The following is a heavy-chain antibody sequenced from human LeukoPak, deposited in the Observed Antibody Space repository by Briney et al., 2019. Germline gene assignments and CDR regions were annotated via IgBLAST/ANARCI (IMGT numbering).Heavy chain of an antibody. Sequence: SGTLSLTCDVSGGSVSSSHYWSWVRQSPGQGLEWIGEIYQSGSTGYNPSFTRRVSMSVDKSKNRFSLKMTSMTAADTAVYFCARAAELTQFGENVFDVWXXXXVVVVSS. CDR3: ARAAELTQFGENVFDV. CDR1: GGSVSSSHY. CDR2: IYQSGST. J-gene: IGHJ3*01. V-gene: IGHV4-4*02. D-gene: IGHD3-10*01.